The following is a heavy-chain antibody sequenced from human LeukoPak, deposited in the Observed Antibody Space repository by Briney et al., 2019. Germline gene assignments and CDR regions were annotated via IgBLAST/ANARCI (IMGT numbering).Heavy chain of an antibody. V-gene: IGHV4-59*12. CDR1: GGSYTNYY. CDR3: AREPRDYSKDYYYYYYMDV. Sequence: SETLSLTCSVSGGSYTNYYWSWIRQPPGKGLEWIGYIFYTGSTKYSPSLKSRVTISGGTSKNQFSLKLSSVTAADTAVYYCAREPRDYSKDYYYYYYMDVWGKGTTVTVSS. CDR2: IFYTGST. D-gene: IGHD4-11*01. J-gene: IGHJ6*03.